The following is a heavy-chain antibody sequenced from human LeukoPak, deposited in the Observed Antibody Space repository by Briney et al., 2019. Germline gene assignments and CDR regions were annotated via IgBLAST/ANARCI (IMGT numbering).Heavy chain of an antibody. J-gene: IGHJ5*02. Sequence: GGSLRLSCAASGFTFSSYSMNWVRQAPGKGLEWVSSISSSSSYIYYADSVKGRFTISRDNAKNSLYLQMNSLRAEDTAVYSCARWGLAYTIDQWGQGTLVTVSS. D-gene: IGHD2-21*01. CDR2: ISSSSSYI. CDR3: ARWGLAYTIDQ. CDR1: GFTFSSYS. V-gene: IGHV3-21*01.